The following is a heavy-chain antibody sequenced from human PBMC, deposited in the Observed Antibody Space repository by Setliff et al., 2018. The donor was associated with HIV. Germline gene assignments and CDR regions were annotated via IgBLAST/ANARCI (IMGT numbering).Heavy chain of an antibody. J-gene: IGHJ4*02. Sequence: GGSLRLSCAASGSTFSNYWMSWVRQAPGKGPEWVANIKQDGSEKYYVESVKGRFTISRDNAKNSLYLQMNSLRAEDTAVYYCALAGRAVYYWGQGTLVTVSS. D-gene: IGHD6-19*01. CDR2: IKQDGSEK. V-gene: IGHV3-7*01. CDR1: GSTFSNYW. CDR3: ALAGRAVYY.